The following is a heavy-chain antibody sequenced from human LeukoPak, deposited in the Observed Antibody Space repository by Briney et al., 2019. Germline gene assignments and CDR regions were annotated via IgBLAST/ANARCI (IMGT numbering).Heavy chain of an antibody. J-gene: IGHJ6*03. V-gene: IGHV3-21*01. D-gene: IGHD1-26*01. CDR2: ISSSSSYI. CDR1: GFTFSSYS. CDR3: AREWVQYYYYYYMDV. Sequence: GGSLRLSCAASGFTFSSYSMNWVRQAPGKGLEWVSSISSSSSYIYYADSVKGRFTISRDNAKNSLYLQMSSLRAEDTAVYYCAREWVQYYYYYYMDVWGKGTTVTVSS.